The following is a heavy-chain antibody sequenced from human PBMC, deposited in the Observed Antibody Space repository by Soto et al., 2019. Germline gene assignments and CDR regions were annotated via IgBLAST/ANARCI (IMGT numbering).Heavy chain of an antibody. V-gene: IGHV3-7*03. J-gene: IGHJ4*02. CDR2: IKQDGSET. Sequence: EMHLMESGGGLVQPGGSLRLSCADSGFTFSSNWMAWVRQAPGKGLEWVANIKQDGSETYYVDSVKGRFTISRDNAKNSLYLQMNSLRAEDSAVYYCARDAGYNRFDYWGQGTLVTVSS. CDR3: ARDAGYNRFDY. D-gene: IGHD5-12*01. CDR1: GFTFSSNW.